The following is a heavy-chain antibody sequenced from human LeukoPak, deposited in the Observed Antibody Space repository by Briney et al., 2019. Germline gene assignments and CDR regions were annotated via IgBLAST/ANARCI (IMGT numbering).Heavy chain of an antibody. Sequence: SETLSLTRAVSGDSISSHYWWSWARQPPGKGLEWIGEIYHSGSTNYNPSLKSRVTISVDKSKNQFSLKLTSLTAADTAVYYCARKGYTCGTFDYWGLGTLVTVSS. V-gene: IGHV4-4*02. D-gene: IGHD5-24*01. CDR3: ARKGYTCGTFDY. CDR2: IYHSGST. J-gene: IGHJ4*02. CDR1: GDSISSHYW.